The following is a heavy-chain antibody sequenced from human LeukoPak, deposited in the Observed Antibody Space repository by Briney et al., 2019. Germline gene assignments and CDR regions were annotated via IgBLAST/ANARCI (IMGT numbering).Heavy chain of an antibody. CDR3: ARDGATLTGHYKPVGNWFDP. V-gene: IGHV1-69*05. J-gene: IGHJ5*02. CDR1: GGTFSSYA. Sequence: SVKVSCKASGGTFSSYAISWVRQAPGQGLEWMGRIIPIFGTANYAQKFQGRVTITTDESTSTAYMELSSLRSEDTAVYYCARDGATLTGHYKPVGNWFDPWGQGTLVTVSS. D-gene: IGHD3-9*01. CDR2: IIPIFGTA.